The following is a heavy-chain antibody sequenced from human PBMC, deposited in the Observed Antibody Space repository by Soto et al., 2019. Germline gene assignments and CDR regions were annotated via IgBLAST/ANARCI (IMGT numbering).Heavy chain of an antibody. CDR1: GGSISSSNW. J-gene: IGHJ5*02. CDR2: IYHSGST. Sequence: QVQLQESGPGLVKPSGTLSLTCAVSGGSISSSNWWSWVRQPPGKGLEWIGEIYHSGSTNYNPSLKSRVTISVDKSKNQFSRKLSSVTAADTAVYYCARDECSGGSCYYARHWFDPWGQGTLVTVSS. CDR3: ARDECSGGSCYYARHWFDP. V-gene: IGHV4-4*02. D-gene: IGHD2-15*01.